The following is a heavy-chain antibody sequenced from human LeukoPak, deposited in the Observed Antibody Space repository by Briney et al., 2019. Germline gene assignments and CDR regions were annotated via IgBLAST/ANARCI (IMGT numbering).Heavy chain of an antibody. Sequence: GGSLGLSCAASGFTFRNYVIHWVRQAPGKGLEWVSYISSSSSTIYYADSVKGRFTISRDNAKNSLYLQMNSLRDEDTAVYYCARDEHSKDYDFWSGYLSKYGMDVWGQGTTVTVSS. V-gene: IGHV3-48*02. D-gene: IGHD3-3*01. CDR1: GFTFRNYV. CDR3: ARDEHSKDYDFWSGYLSKYGMDV. J-gene: IGHJ6*02. CDR2: ISSSSSTI.